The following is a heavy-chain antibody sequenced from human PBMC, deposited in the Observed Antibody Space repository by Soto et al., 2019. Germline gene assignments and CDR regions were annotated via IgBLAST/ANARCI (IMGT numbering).Heavy chain of an antibody. J-gene: IGHJ6*02. CDR2: INAGNGNT. V-gene: IGHV1-3*01. Sequence: GASVKVSCKASEYTFTSYAMHWVRQAPGQRLEWMGWINAGNGNTKYSQKFQGRVTITRDTSASTAYMELSSLRSEDTAVYYCARDRTYYDFWSGYYMPYRSEERYYYGMDVWGQGTTVTVS. CDR3: ARDRTYYDFWSGYYMPYRSEERYYYGMDV. D-gene: IGHD3-3*01. CDR1: EYTFTSYA.